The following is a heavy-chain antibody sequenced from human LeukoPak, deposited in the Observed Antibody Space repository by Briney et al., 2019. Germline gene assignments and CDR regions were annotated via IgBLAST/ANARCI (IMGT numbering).Heavy chain of an antibody. CDR3: AMLIAVAGQGGTGDYYGMDV. CDR1: GGSISSSSYY. CDR2: IYYSGST. Sequence: SETLSLTCTVSGGSISSSSYYWGWIRQPPGKGLKWIGSIYYSGSTYYNPSLKSRVTISVDTSKNQFSLKLSSVTAADTAVYYCAMLIAVAGQGGTGDYYGMDVWGQGTTVTVSS. V-gene: IGHV4-39*01. J-gene: IGHJ6*02. D-gene: IGHD6-19*01.